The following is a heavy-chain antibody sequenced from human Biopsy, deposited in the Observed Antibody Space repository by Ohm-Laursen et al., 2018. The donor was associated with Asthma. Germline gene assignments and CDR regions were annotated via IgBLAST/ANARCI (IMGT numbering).Heavy chain of an antibody. Sequence: SLRLSCTAFGFTFSNYGMHWVRQAPGKGLDWVAVISFDGSNTNYTDSVKGRFTISRDNSRNTLHLQMNSLRAEDTAVYYCAKDVFPGWELRRGPDYWGQGTLVTVSS. D-gene: IGHD1-26*01. CDR2: ISFDGSNT. CDR3: AKDVFPGWELRRGPDY. CDR1: GFTFSNYG. V-gene: IGHV3-30*18. J-gene: IGHJ4*02.